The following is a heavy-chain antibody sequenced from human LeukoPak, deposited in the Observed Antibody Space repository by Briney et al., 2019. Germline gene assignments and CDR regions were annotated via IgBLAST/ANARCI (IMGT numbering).Heavy chain of an antibody. V-gene: IGHV3-23*01. J-gene: IGHJ3*02. CDR2: ISGSGGTT. Sequence: GGSLRLSCAASEFTFSSYAMSWVRQAPGKGLEWVSTISGSGGTTYYADSVKGRFTISRDNSKNTLYLQMNSLRAEDTAVYYCAKDRNYDFTVDAFDIWGQGTMVTVSS. D-gene: IGHD3-3*01. CDR1: EFTFSSYA. CDR3: AKDRNYDFTVDAFDI.